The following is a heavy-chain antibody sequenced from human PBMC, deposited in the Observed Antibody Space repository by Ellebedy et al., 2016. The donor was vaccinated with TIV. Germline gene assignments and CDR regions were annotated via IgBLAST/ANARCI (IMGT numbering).Heavy chain of an antibody. Sequence: ASVKVSCKVSGSSLTELSMHWVRQAPGKGLEWVGGFDPEDGETMNAQKFQGRLTMTQEISTDTAYMELSSLTSEDTAVYYCAAVRIQIWFPNWFDPWGQGTLVTVSS. D-gene: IGHD5-18*01. CDR2: FDPEDGET. CDR1: GSSLTELS. V-gene: IGHV1-24*01. J-gene: IGHJ5*02. CDR3: AAVRIQIWFPNWFDP.